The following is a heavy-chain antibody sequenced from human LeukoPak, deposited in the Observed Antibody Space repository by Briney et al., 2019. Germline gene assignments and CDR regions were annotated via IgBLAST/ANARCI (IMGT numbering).Heavy chain of an antibody. Sequence: GGSXRXXXXXSXXXXXXYXXSWVRXAPGKGLEWVANIKQDGSEKYYVDSVKGRFTISRDNAKNSLYLQMNSLRAEDTAVYYCARELDYSSSSAFDYWGQGTLVTVSS. CDR3: ARELDYSSSSAFDY. D-gene: IGHD6-6*01. CDR1: XXXXXXYX. CDR2: IKQDGSEK. V-gene: IGHV3-7*01. J-gene: IGHJ4*02.